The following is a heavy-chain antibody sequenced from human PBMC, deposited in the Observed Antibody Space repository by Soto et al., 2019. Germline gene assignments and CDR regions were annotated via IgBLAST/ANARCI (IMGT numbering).Heavy chain of an antibody. CDR3: AAQYYDLLGYYYYGMDV. V-gene: IGHV3-33*01. J-gene: IGHJ6*02. CDR2: IWYDGSNK. Sequence: QVQLVESGGGVVRPGRSLRLSCAASGFTFSSYGMHWVRQAPGKGLEWVAVIWYDGSNKYYADSVKGRFTISRDNSKNTLYLQMNSLRAEDTAVYYCAAQYYDLLGYYYYGMDVWGQGTTVTVSS. CDR1: GFTFSSYG. D-gene: IGHD3-3*01.